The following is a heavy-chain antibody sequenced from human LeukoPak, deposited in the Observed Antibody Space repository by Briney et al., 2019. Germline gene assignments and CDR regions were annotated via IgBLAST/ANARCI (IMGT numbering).Heavy chain of an antibody. CDR2: ISSSSSTI. D-gene: IGHD2-2*01. Sequence: PGRSLRLSCAASGFTFSSYSMNWVRQAPGKGLEWVSYISSSSSTIYYADSVKGRFTISRDNAKNSLYLQMNSLRAEDTAVYYCASYNGYCSSTSCPSRWGQGTLVTVSS. CDR3: ASYNGYCSSTSCPSR. CDR1: GFTFSSYS. V-gene: IGHV3-48*04. J-gene: IGHJ4*02.